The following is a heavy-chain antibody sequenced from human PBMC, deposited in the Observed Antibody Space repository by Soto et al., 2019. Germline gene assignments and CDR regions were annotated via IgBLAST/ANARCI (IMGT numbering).Heavy chain of an antibody. V-gene: IGHV1-69*02. J-gene: IGHJ3*02. CDR1: GGTFSSYT. D-gene: IGHD3-10*01. Sequence: QVQLVQSGAEVKKPGSSVKVSCKASGGTFSSYTISWVRQAPGQGLEWMGRIIPILGIANYAQKCQGRVTITADKSTSTAYMELSSLRSDATVVYYCARMYYYGSGRAFDILGQGTMVTVSS. CDR3: ARMYYYGSGRAFDI. CDR2: IIPILGIA.